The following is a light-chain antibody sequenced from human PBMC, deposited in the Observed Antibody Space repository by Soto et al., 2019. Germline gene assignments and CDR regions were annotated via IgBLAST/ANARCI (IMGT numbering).Light chain of an antibody. CDR1: QSVSHW. Sequence: GDRVTITCWASQSVSHWLAWYQQKPGKAPKALIYDASTLETGVPSRFSGSGSGTDFTLTISSLQPDDFATYYCQQYNSYQYTFGQGTKLEMK. V-gene: IGKV1-5*01. CDR2: DAS. CDR3: QQYNSYQYT. J-gene: IGKJ2*01.